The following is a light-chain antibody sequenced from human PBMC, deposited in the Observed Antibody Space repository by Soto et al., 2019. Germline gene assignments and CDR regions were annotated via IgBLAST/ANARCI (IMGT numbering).Light chain of an antibody. Sequence: QSALSQPASVSGSPGQSITISCTGTSSDIGRYNYVSWYQQHPGMAPQLLIYEVSDRPSGVSNRFSGSKSGNTVSLTISGLQAEDEADYFCTSYTTTSAVIFGGGTKLTVL. V-gene: IGLV2-14*01. CDR1: SSDIGRYNY. CDR3: TSYTTTSAVI. CDR2: EVS. J-gene: IGLJ2*01.